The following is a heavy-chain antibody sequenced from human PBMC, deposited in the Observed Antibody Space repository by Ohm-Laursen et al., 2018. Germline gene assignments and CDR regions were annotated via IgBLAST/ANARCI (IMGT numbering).Heavy chain of an antibody. D-gene: IGHD1-26*01. Sequence: SLRLSCTASGFTFNNYAMHWVRQAPGKGLEWVAAIWHDGSNKYYADSVKGRFTISRDNSRNTLYLQMNSLRAEDTAVYYCARDYGSSLYDFAYWGQGTLVTVSS. V-gene: IGHV3-33*01. CDR1: GFTFNNYA. CDR3: ARDYGSSLYDFAY. CDR2: IWHDGSNK. J-gene: IGHJ4*02.